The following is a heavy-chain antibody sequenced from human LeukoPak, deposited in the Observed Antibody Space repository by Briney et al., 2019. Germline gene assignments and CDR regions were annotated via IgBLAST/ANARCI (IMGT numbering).Heavy chain of an antibody. V-gene: IGHV1-18*01. J-gene: IGHJ6*03. CDR2: ISAYNGNT. Sequence: ASVKVSCKASGYTFNSYGISWVRQAPGQGLEWMGWISAYNGNTNYAQNLQGRVTMTTDTSTSTAYMELRSLRSDDTAVYYCARGSGYDSGDYYYYYMDVWGKGTTVTVSS. D-gene: IGHD5-12*01. CDR1: GYTFNSYG. CDR3: ARGSGYDSGDYYYYYMDV.